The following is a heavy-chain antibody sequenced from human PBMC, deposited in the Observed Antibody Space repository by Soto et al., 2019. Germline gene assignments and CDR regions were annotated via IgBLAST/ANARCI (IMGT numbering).Heavy chain of an antibody. J-gene: IGHJ3*02. CDR3: ARAQEGRGYSYGYDI. CDR1: GFTFSSYG. CDR2: IWYDGSNK. Sequence: QVQLVESGGGVVQPGRSLRLSCAASGFTFSSYGMHWVRQAPGKGLEWVAVIWYDGSNKYYADSVKGRFTISRDNSKNTLYLQMNSLRAEDTAVYYCARAQEGRGYSYGYDIWGQGTMVTVSS. V-gene: IGHV3-33*01. D-gene: IGHD5-18*01.